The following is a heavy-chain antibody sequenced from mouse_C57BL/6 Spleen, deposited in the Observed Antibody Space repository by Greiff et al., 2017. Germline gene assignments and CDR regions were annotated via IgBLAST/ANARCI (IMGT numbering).Heavy chain of an antibody. CDR2: ISSGGDYI. CDR1: GFTFSSYA. V-gene: IGHV5-9-1*02. D-gene: IGHD2-3*01. CDR3: TREEIYDGYYYFDY. J-gene: IGHJ2*01. Sequence: EVQLVESGEGLVKPGGSLKLSCAASGFTFSSYAMSWVRQTPEKRLEWVAYISSGGDYIYYADTVKGRFTISRDNARNTLYLQMSSLKSEDTAMYYCTREEIYDGYYYFDYWGQGTTLTVSS.